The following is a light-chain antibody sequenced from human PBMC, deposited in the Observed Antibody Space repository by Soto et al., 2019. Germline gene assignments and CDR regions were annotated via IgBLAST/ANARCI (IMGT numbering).Light chain of an antibody. CDR3: AAWDDSLNAYV. J-gene: IGLJ1*01. V-gene: IGLV1-36*01. Sequence: QSVLTQPPSVSEAPRQRVTISCSGSSSNIGNNAVNWYQQLPGQAPKIVIYYDDLLTSGVSDRFSASKSGTSAFLAITGLQSDDEADYYCAAWDDSLNAYVFGPGTKLTVL. CDR1: SSNIGNNA. CDR2: YDD.